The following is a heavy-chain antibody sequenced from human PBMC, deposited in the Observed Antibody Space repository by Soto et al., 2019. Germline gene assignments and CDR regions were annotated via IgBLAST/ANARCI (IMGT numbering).Heavy chain of an antibody. CDR1: GFTFSSYA. D-gene: IGHD2-2*01. J-gene: IGHJ4*02. CDR3: AEGYCSSTNCPLDY. Sequence: EVQLLESGGGLVQPGGSLRLSCTASGFTFSSYAVSWVRQPRGKGLEWVSGISSDDGGRYYADTVNGSFSIYRDTSKNTRYLKMNSLRAEDTAVYYCAEGYCSSTNCPLDYWGQGALVTVSS. CDR2: ISSDDGGR. V-gene: IGHV3-23*01.